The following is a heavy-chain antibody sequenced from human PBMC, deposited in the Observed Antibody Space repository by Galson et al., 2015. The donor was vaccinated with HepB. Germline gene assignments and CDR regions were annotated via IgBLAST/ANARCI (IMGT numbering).Heavy chain of an antibody. V-gene: IGHV3-33*01. CDR3: AREQNDAFDI. CDR1: GFTFSSSTYG. CDR2: IWYDGSNK. J-gene: IGHJ3*02. Sequence: SLRLSCAASGFTFSSSTYGMHWVRQTPGKGLEWVAVIWYDGSNKYYADSGRFTISRDNSKNTLYLQMNSLRAEDTAVYYCAREQNDAFDIWGQGTMVTVSS.